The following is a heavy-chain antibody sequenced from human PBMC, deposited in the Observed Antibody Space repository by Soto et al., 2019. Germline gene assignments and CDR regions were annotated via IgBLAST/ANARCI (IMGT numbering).Heavy chain of an antibody. Sequence: QVPLVQSGAEVKKPGASVKVSCRASGYTFTSYGISWVRQAPGQGLEWMGWISAYNGNTNKAQKLQGRVTMTTDTSTSTAYMEVRSLTSDDSAVYYCARASGGSNPFDPWGQATLVTVSS. V-gene: IGHV1-18*01. D-gene: IGHD1-26*01. CDR1: GYTFTSYG. J-gene: IGHJ5*02. CDR3: ARASGGSNPFDP. CDR2: ISAYNGNT.